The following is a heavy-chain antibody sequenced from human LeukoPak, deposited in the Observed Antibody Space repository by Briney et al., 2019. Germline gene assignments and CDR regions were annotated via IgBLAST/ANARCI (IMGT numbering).Heavy chain of an antibody. CDR2: IVGSGGST. V-gene: IGHV3-23*01. Sequence: GGSLRLSCAASGFTFSGFAMTWVRQAPGKGLEWVSGIVGSGGSTYYADSVKGRFTISRDNSRNTLYLQMNSLRAEDTAVYYCARYFPWFDPWGQGTLVTVSS. CDR3: ARYFPWFDP. J-gene: IGHJ5*02. CDR1: GFTFSGFA. D-gene: IGHD2/OR15-2a*01.